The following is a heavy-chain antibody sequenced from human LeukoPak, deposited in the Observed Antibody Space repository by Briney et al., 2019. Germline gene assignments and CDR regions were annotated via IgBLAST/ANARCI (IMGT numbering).Heavy chain of an antibody. CDR1: GYSISSGYY. D-gene: IGHD3-16*02. CDR3: ARGPPKSYVWGSYRNYYFDY. J-gene: IGHJ4*02. V-gene: IGHV4-38-2*02. CDR2: IYHSGST. Sequence: PSETLSLTCTVSGYSISSGYYWGWIRQPPGKGLEWIGSIYHSGSTYYNPSLKSRVTISVDTSKNQFSLKLSSVTAADTAVYYCARGPPKSYVWGSYRNYYFDYWGQGTLVTVSS.